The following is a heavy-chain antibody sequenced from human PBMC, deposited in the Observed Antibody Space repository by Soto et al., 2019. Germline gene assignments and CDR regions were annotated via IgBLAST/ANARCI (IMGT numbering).Heavy chain of an antibody. CDR3: ARPVNYYYYMDV. J-gene: IGHJ6*03. CDR2: INYSGST. CDR1: GGSISSSTSY. Sequence: QLQLQESGPGLVKPSETLSLTCTVSGGSISSSTSYWGWIRQPPGKGLEWIGSINYSGSTYYSPSLKSRVTISAETSKNQFSLKLSSVTAADTAVYYCARPVNYYYYMDVWGKGTMVTVSS. V-gene: IGHV4-39*01.